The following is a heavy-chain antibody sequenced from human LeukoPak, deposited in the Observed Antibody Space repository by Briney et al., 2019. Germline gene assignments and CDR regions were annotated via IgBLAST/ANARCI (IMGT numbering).Heavy chain of an antibody. D-gene: IGHD2/OR15-2a*01. CDR2: IKYDGSAT. Sequence: GGSLRLSCAASGFTFSNYWMHWIRQVPGKGLVWVSHIKYDGSATNYADSVKGRFTISKDNAKNTVYLQMNSLRAEDTAVYYCVSFYETYWGRGTLVTVSS. CDR3: VSFYETY. V-gene: IGHV3-74*01. CDR1: GFTFSNYW. J-gene: IGHJ4*02.